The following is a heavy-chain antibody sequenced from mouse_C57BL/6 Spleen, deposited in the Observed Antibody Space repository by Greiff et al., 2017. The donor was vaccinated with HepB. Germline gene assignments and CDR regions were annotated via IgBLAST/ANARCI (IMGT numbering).Heavy chain of an antibody. V-gene: IGHV10-1*01. CDR3: VRHDGYDKAMDY. J-gene: IGHJ4*01. Sequence: EVKLVESGGGLVQPKGSLKLSCAASGFSFNTYAMNWVRQAPGKGLEWVARIRSKSNNYATYYADSVKDRFTISRDDSESMLYLQMNNLKTEDTAMYYCVRHDGYDKAMDYWGQGTSVTVSS. CDR1: GFSFNTYA. D-gene: IGHD2-2*01. CDR2: IRSKSNNYAT.